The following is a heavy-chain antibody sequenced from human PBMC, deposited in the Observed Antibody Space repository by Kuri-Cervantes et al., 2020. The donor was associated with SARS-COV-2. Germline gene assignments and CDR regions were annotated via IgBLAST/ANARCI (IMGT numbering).Heavy chain of an antibody. Sequence: ASVKVSRKVSGNTLTELPLHWVRQAPGKGLEWMGGFDPEQREIIYAQKFQGRVTINTHESTSTVDMELSSLRSDDTAVYFCATWGNIDGDPPHWGQGTLVTVSS. J-gene: IGHJ4*02. CDR2: FDPEQREI. CDR3: ATWGNIDGDPPH. V-gene: IGHV1-24*01. D-gene: IGHD2/OR15-2a*01. CDR1: GNTLTELP.